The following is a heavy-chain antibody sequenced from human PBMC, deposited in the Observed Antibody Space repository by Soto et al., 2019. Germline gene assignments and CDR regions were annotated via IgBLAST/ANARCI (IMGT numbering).Heavy chain of an antibody. D-gene: IGHD3-9*01. Sequence: EVQLVESGGGLVQPGGSLKLSCAASGFTFSGSAMHWVRQASGKGLEWVGRIRSKANSYATAYAASVKGRFTISRDDSKNTAYLQMNSLKTEDTAVYYCTRLDPFYDILTGYGMDVWGQGTTVTVSS. CDR3: TRLDPFYDILTGYGMDV. V-gene: IGHV3-73*02. CDR2: IRSKANSYAT. CDR1: GFTFSGSA. J-gene: IGHJ6*02.